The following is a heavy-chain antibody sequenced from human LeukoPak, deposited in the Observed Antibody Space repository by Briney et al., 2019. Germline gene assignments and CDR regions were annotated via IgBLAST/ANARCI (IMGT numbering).Heavy chain of an antibody. D-gene: IGHD3-10*01. CDR3: ARESRFGESFFDY. Sequence: GGSLRLSCAASGFIVSTNDMSWVRQAPGKGLEWVSITYSDGGTYYAESVKGRFTISRDNSKNTLYLQMNSLRAEDTAVYYCARESRFGESFFDYWGQGTLVAVFS. J-gene: IGHJ4*02. V-gene: IGHV3-53*01. CDR2: TYSDGGT. CDR1: GFIVSTND.